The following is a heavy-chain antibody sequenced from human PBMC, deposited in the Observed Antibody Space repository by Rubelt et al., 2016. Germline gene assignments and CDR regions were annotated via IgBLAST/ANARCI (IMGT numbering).Heavy chain of an antibody. V-gene: IGHV4-39*01. CDR1: GDYIRRSSYY. J-gene: IGHJ3*01. CDR2: IYYSGNH. CDR3: ARTRRGEMELVPTDVVDL. Sequence: QLQLQESGPGLVNPWETLSLTCTVSGDYIRRSSYYWGWISQPPWKGLEWSGSIYYSGNHSYNTHFMSRFIISVDTSTNQYSLTRNTMPAAETALYDGARTRRGEMELVPTDVVDLGGQGTRVTVSS. D-gene: IGHD5-24*01.